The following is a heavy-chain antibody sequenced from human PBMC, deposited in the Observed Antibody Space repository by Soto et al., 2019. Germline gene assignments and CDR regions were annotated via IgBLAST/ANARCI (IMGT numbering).Heavy chain of an antibody. CDR3: ARDVYYDSSGQFDY. CDR2: IYYSGST. V-gene: IGHV4-31*03. J-gene: IGHJ4*02. CDR1: GGSISSGGYY. D-gene: IGHD3-22*01. Sequence: SETLSLTCTVSGGSISSGGYYWSWIRQHPGKGLEWIGYIYYSGSTYYNPSLKSRVTISVDTSKNQFSLKLSSVTAADTAVYYCARDVYYDSSGQFDYWGQGTLVTVSS.